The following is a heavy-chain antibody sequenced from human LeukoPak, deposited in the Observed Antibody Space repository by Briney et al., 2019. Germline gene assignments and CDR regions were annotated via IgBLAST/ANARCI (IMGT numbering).Heavy chain of an antibody. Sequence: PGRSLRLSCAASGFTFSSYGMHWVRQAPGKGLEWVAVISYDGSNKYYTDFVKGRFTISRDNSKSTLYLQMNSLRAEDTAVYYCAKDRTAGYDGLVDYWGQGTLVTVSS. V-gene: IGHV3-30*18. CDR1: GFTFSSYG. CDR3: AKDRTAGYDGLVDY. CDR2: ISYDGSNK. D-gene: IGHD5-12*01. J-gene: IGHJ4*02.